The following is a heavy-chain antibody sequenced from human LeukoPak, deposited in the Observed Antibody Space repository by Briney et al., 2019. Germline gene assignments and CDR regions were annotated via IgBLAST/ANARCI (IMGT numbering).Heavy chain of an antibody. D-gene: IGHD3-10*01. Sequence: GGSLRLSCAASGFTFSSYSMNWVRQAPGKGLEWVSSISSSSSYIYYADSVKGRFTISRDNAKNSLYLQMNSLRAEDTAVYYCARDMVRTRNDAFDIWAKGQWSPSLQ. J-gene: IGHJ3*02. V-gene: IGHV3-21*01. CDR3: ARDMVRTRNDAFDI. CDR2: ISSSSSYI. CDR1: GFTFSSYS.